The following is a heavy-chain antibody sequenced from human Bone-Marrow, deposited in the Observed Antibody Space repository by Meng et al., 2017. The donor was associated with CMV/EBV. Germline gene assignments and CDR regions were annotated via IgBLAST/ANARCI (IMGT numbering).Heavy chain of an antibody. CDR2: MNPNSGNT. J-gene: IGHJ6*02. V-gene: IGHV1-8*01. D-gene: IGHD2-2*01. CDR1: GYTFTSYD. Sequence: ASVKVSCKASGYTFTSYDINWVRQATGQGLEWMGWMNPNSGNTGYAQKFQGRVTMTRNTSISTAYMELSSLRSEDTAVYYCARVSIVVVPAALYYYYYGMDVWGQGTTVTVSS. CDR3: ARVSIVVVPAALYYYYYGMDV.